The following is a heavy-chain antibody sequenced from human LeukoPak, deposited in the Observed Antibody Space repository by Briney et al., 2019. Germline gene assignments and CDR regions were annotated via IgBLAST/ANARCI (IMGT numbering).Heavy chain of an antibody. CDR3: AKNTAMVREIDY. CDR2: IRYDGSNK. V-gene: IGHV3-30*02. CDR1: GFTFSSYG. Sequence: GGSLRLSCAASGFTFSSYGMHWVRQAPGKGLEWVAFIRYDGSNKYYADSVKGRFTISRDNSKNTLYLQMNSLRAEDTAVYYCAKNTAMVREIDYWGQGTLVTVSS. D-gene: IGHD5-18*01. J-gene: IGHJ4*02.